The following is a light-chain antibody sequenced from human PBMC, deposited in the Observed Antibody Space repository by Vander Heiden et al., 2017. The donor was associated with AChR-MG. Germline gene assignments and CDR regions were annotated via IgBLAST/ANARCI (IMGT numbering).Light chain of an antibody. J-gene: IGLJ3*02. Sequence: QSALTQPRAVSGSLGQSVTISCAGTSSDVGANNFVSWYQQHPGKAPKVKIFDVSKRPSGVPDRFSGSKSGNTASLTISGLQAGDEADYFCCSYAGSYTWVFGGGTKLTVL. CDR1: SSDVGANNF. V-gene: IGLV2-11*01. CDR3: CSYAGSYTWV. CDR2: DVS.